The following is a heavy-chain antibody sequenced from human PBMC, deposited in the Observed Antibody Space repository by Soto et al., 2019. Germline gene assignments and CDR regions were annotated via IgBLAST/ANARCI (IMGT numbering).Heavy chain of an antibody. CDR2: INAGNGNT. V-gene: IGHV1-3*01. CDR3: ARASGARVKPWVIDY. J-gene: IGHJ4*02. CDR1: GYTFTSYA. Sequence: ASVKVSCKASGYTFTSYAMHWVRQAPGQRLEWMGWINAGNGNTKYSQKFQGRVTITRDTSASTAYMEPSSLRSEDTAVYYCARASGARVKPWVIDYWGQGTLVTVSS. D-gene: IGHD2-21*01.